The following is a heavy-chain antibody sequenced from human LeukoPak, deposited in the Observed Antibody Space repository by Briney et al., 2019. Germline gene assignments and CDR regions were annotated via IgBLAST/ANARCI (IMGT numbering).Heavy chain of an antibody. D-gene: IGHD3-22*01. CDR2: ISGSGGST. CDR3: AKDSYYDSSGHTVFDY. Sequence: GGSLRLSCAASGFTFSSYSMNWVRQAPGKGLEWVSAISGSGGSTYYADSVKGRFTISRDNSKNTLYLQMNSLRAEDTAVYYCAKDSYYDSSGHTVFDYWGQGTLVTVSS. CDR1: GFTFSSYS. V-gene: IGHV3-23*01. J-gene: IGHJ4*02.